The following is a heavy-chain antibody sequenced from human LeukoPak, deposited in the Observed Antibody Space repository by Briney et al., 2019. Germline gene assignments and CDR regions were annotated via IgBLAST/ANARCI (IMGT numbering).Heavy chain of an antibody. CDR1: GGSISSSSYY. D-gene: IGHD6-6*01. V-gene: IGHV4-39*01. CDR3: ARQGLASIDDSDFDY. J-gene: IGHJ4*02. Sequence: SETLSLTCTVSGGSISSSSYYWGWIRQPPGKGLEWIGSIYYSGSTYYNPSLKSRVTISVDTSKNQFSLKLSCVTAADTAVYYCARQGLASIDDSDFDYWGQGTLVTVSS. CDR2: IYYSGST.